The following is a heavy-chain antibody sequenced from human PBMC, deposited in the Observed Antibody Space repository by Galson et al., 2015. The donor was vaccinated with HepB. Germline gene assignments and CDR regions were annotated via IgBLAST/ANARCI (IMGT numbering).Heavy chain of an antibody. D-gene: IGHD3-9*01. Sequence: SLRLSCAASGFTFNNYAMTWVHQAPGKGLEWVSAIRSTGDTTYYADSVKGRFTISRDNSKNMQFLQMSGLRVEDTAIYYCAKVGHDILTGDFTHYFYGLDAWGPGTRVTVSS. CDR2: IRSTGDTT. CDR1: GFTFNNYA. V-gene: IGHV3-23*01. CDR3: AKVGHDILTGDFTHYFYGLDA. J-gene: IGHJ6*02.